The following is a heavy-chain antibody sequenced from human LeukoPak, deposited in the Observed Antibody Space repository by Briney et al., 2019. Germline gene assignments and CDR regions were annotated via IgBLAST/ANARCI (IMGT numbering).Heavy chain of an antibody. V-gene: IGHV4-31*03. Sequence: PSQTLSLTCTVSGGSITSGGYYWSWVRQLPGKGLEWIGYLYYSGNTYYNTSLRSRLTISVDTSKNQFSLKLSSVTAADTAVYYCARTGDSSGSYFDYWGQGTLVTVSS. J-gene: IGHJ4*02. CDR1: GGSITSGGYY. CDR2: LYYSGNT. D-gene: IGHD3-22*01. CDR3: ARTGDSSGSYFDY.